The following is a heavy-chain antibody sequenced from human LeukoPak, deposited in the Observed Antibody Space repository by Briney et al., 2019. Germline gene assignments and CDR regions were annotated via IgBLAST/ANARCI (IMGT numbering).Heavy chain of an antibody. CDR2: INHSGST. CDR3: ASLIAVTTGFDP. CDR1: GFTFSDYY. D-gene: IGHD6-19*01. V-gene: IGHV4-34*01. J-gene: IGHJ5*02. Sequence: AGGSLRLSCAASGFTFSDYYMSWIRQPPGKGLEWIGEINHSGSTNYNPSLKSRVTISVDTSKNQFSLKLSSVTAADTAVYYCASLIAVTTGFDPWGQGTLVTVSS.